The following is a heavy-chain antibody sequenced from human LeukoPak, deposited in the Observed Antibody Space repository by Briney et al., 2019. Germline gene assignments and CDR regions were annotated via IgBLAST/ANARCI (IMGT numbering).Heavy chain of an antibody. Sequence: PSETLSLTCAVYGGSFSGYYWSWIRQPPGKGLEWIGEINHSGSINYNPSLKSRVTISVDTSKNQFSLKLSSVTAADTAVYYCARGVIFDYWGQGTLVTVSS. CDR2: INHSGSI. CDR1: GGSFSGYY. CDR3: ARGVIFDY. D-gene: IGHD2/OR15-2a*01. V-gene: IGHV4-34*01. J-gene: IGHJ4*02.